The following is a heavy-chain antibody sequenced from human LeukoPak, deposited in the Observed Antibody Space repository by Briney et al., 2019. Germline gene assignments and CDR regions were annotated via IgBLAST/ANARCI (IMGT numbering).Heavy chain of an antibody. Sequence: GGSLRLSCAASGFTFSSYSMNWVRQAPGKGLEWVSYISSSSSTIYYADSAKGRFTISRDNAKNSLYLQMNSLRAEDTAVYYCARAPPLLGYCSSTSCYFDYWGQGTLVTVSS. CDR3: ARAPPLLGYCSSTSCYFDY. V-gene: IGHV3-48*04. J-gene: IGHJ4*02. CDR2: ISSSSSTI. CDR1: GFTFSSYS. D-gene: IGHD2-2*01.